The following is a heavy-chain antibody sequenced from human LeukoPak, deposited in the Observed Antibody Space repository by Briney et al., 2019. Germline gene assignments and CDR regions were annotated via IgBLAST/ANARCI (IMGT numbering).Heavy chain of an antibody. CDR2: ISASGGST. V-gene: IGHV3-23*01. CDR1: GFTFSSSA. D-gene: IGHD4-23*01. Sequence: GGSLRLSCAASGFTFSSSAMSWVRQVPGKGLEWVSGISASGGSTYYADSVRGRFTISRDNSKNTLYLQMNSLRVEDTAVYYCAKWAARGNGLPRSYFDDWGQGTLVTVSS. J-gene: IGHJ4*02. CDR3: AKWAARGNGLPRSYFDD.